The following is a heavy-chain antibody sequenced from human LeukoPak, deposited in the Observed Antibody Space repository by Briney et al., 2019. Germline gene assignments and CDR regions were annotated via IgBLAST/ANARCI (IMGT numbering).Heavy chain of an antibody. J-gene: IGHJ4*02. CDR2: INWNGGST. V-gene: IGHV3-20*04. CDR3: ARAGILGAVAGRLDY. Sequence: GGSLRLSCAASGFTFSSYAMSWVRQAPGKGLEWVSGINWNGGSTGYADSVKGRFTISRDNAKNSLYLQMNSLRAEDTALYYCARAGILGAVAGRLDYWGQGTLVTVSS. D-gene: IGHD6-19*01. CDR1: GFTFSSYA.